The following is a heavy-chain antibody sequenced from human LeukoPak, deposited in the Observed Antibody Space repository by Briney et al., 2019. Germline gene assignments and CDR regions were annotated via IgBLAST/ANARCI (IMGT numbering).Heavy chain of an antibody. D-gene: IGHD3-22*01. CDR3: ARGVAYDTGAYHI. CDR1: GYSFTSHW. CDR2: FYPGDSDT. V-gene: IGHV5-51*01. Sequence: GESLKISCKASGYSFTSHWIGWVGQLPGKGLEWMGIFYPGDSDTRYSTSFQGQVTISAEKSISTAHLHWSSLKASHTAMYYCARGVAYDTGAYHIWGQGTLVTVSS. J-gene: IGHJ4*02.